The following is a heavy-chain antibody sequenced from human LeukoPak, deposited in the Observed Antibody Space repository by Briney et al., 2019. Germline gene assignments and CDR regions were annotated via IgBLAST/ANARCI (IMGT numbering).Heavy chain of an antibody. J-gene: IGHJ3*02. CDR1: SGFNNKFY. Sequence: SETLSLTCSVSSGFNNKFYWSWIRQPAGKGLEWIGRISSSGSTNYNPSLKSRVTISVDTSKNQFSLKLSSVTAADTAVYYCARGDTARDIYAFDIWGQGTMVTVSS. CDR3: ARGDTARDIYAFDI. D-gene: IGHD5-18*01. V-gene: IGHV4-4*07. CDR2: ISSSGST.